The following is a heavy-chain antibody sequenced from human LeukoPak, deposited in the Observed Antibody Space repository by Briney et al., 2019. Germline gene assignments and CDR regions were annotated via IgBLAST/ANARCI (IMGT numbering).Heavy chain of an antibody. Sequence: PGGSLRLSCAASGFTFSDYYMSWIRQAPGKGLEWVSYISPSGRHTNYADSVKGRFTISRDNAKNSLYLQMNSLRAEDTAVYYCARGKWELLDWGQGTLVTVSS. CDR1: GFTFSDYY. J-gene: IGHJ4*02. D-gene: IGHD1-26*01. V-gene: IGHV3-11*05. CDR2: ISPSGRHT. CDR3: ARGKWELLD.